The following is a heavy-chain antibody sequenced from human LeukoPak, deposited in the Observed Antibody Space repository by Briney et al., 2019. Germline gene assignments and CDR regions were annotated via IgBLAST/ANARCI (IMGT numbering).Heavy chain of an antibody. CDR3: AREGPRGNSQFDY. D-gene: IGHD2/OR15-2a*01. V-gene: IGHV3-33*08. J-gene: IGHJ4*02. Sequence: GGSLRLSCAASGFTFSGYGMHWVRQAPGKGLEWVALIWYDGSNKYYTDSVKGRLTISRDNSKNTLYLQMNSLRAEDTAIYYCAREGPRGNSQFDYWGQGTLVTVSS. CDR2: IWYDGSNK. CDR1: GFTFSGYG.